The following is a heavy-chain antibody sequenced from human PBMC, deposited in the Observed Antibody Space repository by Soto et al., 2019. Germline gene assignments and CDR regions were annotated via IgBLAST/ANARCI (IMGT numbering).Heavy chain of an antibody. CDR1: GYTFTSYG. CDR2: ISAYNGNT. D-gene: IGHD2-21*02. V-gene: IGHV1-18*04. Sequence: QVQLVQSGAEVKKPGASVKVSCKASGYTFTSYGISWVRQAPGQGLEWMGWISAYNGNTNYAQKLQVRVTMTTDTSTSTAYMELRSLRSDDTAVYYCASSFVLISPDDYYFDYWGQGTLVTVSS. CDR3: ASSFVLISPDDYYFDY. J-gene: IGHJ4*02.